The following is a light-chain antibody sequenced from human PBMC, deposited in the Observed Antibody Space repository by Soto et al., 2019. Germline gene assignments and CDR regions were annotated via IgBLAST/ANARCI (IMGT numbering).Light chain of an antibody. Sequence: KXXXSLLQSDGTTYLYWYLQKPGQSPQLLIYEVSSRFTGVPDRFSGSGSGTDFTLTISRLEPEDFAVYYCQQYGSSGTFGQGTKVDIK. CDR3: QQYGSSGT. CDR2: EVS. CDR1: XSLLQSDGTTY. V-gene: IGKV2-29*01. J-gene: IGKJ1*01.